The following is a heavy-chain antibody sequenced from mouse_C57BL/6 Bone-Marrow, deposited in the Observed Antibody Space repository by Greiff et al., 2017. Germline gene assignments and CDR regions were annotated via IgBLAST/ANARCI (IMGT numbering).Heavy chain of an antibody. J-gene: IGHJ2*01. D-gene: IGHD2-2*01. CDR2: INYDGSST. CDR1: GFTFSDYY. V-gene: IGHV5-16*01. CDR3: ARVWLRPYYFDY. Sequence: EVMLVESEGGLVQPGSSMKLSCTASGFTFSDYYMAWVRQVPEKGLEWVANINYDGSSTYYLDSLKSRFIISRDNAKNILYLQMSSLKSEDTATYYCARVWLRPYYFDYWGQGTTLTVSS.